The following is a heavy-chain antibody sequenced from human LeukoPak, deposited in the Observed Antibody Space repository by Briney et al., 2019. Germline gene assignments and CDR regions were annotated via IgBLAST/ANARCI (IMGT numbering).Heavy chain of an antibody. V-gene: IGHV1-46*01. CDR1: GYTFTSYY. CDR3: ARDRPHAYGRENWFDP. D-gene: IGHD4-17*01. J-gene: IGHJ5*02. CDR2: INPSGGST. Sequence: ASVKVSCKASGYTFTSYYMHWVRQAPGQGLEWMGIINPSGGSTSYAQKFQGRVTMTRDTSTSTVYMELSSLRSEDTAVYYCARDRPHAYGRENWFDPWGQGTLVTVSS.